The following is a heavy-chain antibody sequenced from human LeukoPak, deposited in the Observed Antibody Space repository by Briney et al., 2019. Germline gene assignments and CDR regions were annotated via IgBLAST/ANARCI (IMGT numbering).Heavy chain of an antibody. Sequence: ASVKVSCKASGYTFTSYGISWVRQAPGQGLEWMGWISAYNGNTNYAQKLQGRVTMTTDTSTSTAYMELRSLRSDDTAVYYCARAVDIVATRVFWFDPWGQGTLVTVSS. D-gene: IGHD5-12*01. V-gene: IGHV1-18*01. CDR3: ARAVDIVATRVFWFDP. J-gene: IGHJ5*02. CDR1: GYTFTSYG. CDR2: ISAYNGNT.